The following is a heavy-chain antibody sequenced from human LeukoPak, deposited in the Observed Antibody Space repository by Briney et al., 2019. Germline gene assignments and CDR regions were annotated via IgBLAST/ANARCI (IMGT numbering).Heavy chain of an antibody. V-gene: IGHV3-64*04. D-gene: IGHD6-19*01. Sequence: GGSLRLSCSASGFAFSTYAIHWVRQAPGKGLEYVSAITSGGGSTHYADSVKGRFTISRDNSKNTLYLQMNSLRAEDTAVYYCAREGSSGWYEFWFDPWGQGTLVTVSS. J-gene: IGHJ5*02. CDR2: ITSGGGST. CDR1: GFAFSTYA. CDR3: AREGSSGWYEFWFDP.